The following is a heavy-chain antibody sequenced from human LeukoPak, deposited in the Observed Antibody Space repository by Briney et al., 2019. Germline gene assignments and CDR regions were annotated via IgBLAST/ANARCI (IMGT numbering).Heavy chain of an antibody. CDR3: ARLRNGIDY. CDR2: IYYSGST. V-gene: IGHV4-59*08. Sequence: PSETLSLTCTVFGGSISSYYWSWIRQPPGKGLEWIGYIYYSGSTNYNPSLKSRVTISVDTSKNQFSLKLSSVTAADTAVYYCARLRNGIDYWGQGTLVTVSS. J-gene: IGHJ4*02. CDR1: GGSISSYY. D-gene: IGHD1-1*01.